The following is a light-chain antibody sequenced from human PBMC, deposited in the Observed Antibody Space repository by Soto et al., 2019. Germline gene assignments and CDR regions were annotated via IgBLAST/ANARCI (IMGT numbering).Light chain of an antibody. CDR2: YVD. CDR1: SRDVGAYDY. Sequence: QSALTQPASVSGSPGQSITISCTGTSRDVGAYDYVSWYLQYPGKAPQLLIYYVDHRPSGVSSRFSGSKSGNTASLTISGLQAEDEGDYYCCSYADGSIYFFGTGTKVTVL. V-gene: IGLV2-14*03. J-gene: IGLJ1*01. CDR3: CSYADGSIYF.